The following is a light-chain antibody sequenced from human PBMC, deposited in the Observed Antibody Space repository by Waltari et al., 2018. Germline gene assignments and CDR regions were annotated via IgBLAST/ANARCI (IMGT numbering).Light chain of an antibody. CDR2: STS. CDR1: TGAVTSGYY. V-gene: IGLV7-43*01. CDR3: LLYYGGAQGRV. Sequence: QTVVTQEPSLTVSPGGTVTLTCASSTGAVTSGYYPNWFQQKPGPAHRALIYSTSNKHPWPPARCSGSLLGGKAALTLSGVQPEDEAEYYCLLYYGGAQGRVFGGGTKLTVL. J-gene: IGLJ3*02.